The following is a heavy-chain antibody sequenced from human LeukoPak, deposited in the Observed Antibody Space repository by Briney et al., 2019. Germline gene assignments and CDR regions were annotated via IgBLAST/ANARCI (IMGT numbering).Heavy chain of an antibody. J-gene: IGHJ4*02. D-gene: IGHD3-10*01. CDR3: AKDRGSSGSYYTFDY. V-gene: IGHV3-30*02. CDR2: IRYDGSNK. Sequence: GGSLRLSCAASGFTFSSYSMHWVRQAPGKGLEWVAFIRYDGSNKYYRDSVKGRFTFSRDNSKNTLYLQMNSLRPEDTAVYYCAKDRGSSGSYYTFDYWGRGTLVTVSS. CDR1: GFTFSSYS.